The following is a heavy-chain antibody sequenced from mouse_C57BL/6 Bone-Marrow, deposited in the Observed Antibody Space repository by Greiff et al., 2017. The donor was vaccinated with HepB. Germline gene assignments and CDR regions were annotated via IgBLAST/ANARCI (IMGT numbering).Heavy chain of an antibody. V-gene: IGHV5-9*01. CDR2: ISGGGGNT. Sequence: EVKLVESGGGLVKPGGSLKLSCAASGFTFSSYTMSWVRQTPENRLVWVATISGGGGNTYYPDSVKGRFTISRDNDKNTLYLQMSSLRSEDTALYYWARDGYYPYYFDYWGQGTTLTVSS. CDR3: ARDGYYPYYFDY. D-gene: IGHD2-3*01. J-gene: IGHJ2*01. CDR1: GFTFSSYT.